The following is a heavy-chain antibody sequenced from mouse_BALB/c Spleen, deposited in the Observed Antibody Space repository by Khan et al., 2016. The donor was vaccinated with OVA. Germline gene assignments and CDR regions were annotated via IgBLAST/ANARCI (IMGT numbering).Heavy chain of an antibody. D-gene: IGHD1-1*01. V-gene: IGHV5-6*01. Sequence: EVQLVESGGDFVRPGGSLKLSCAASGFTFSTYGMSWVRQTPDKRLEWVATINTGGAYTYYPDSVKGRFTISRDTAKNTLYLQLSSLKSEDTAIYYCARLAYYYNSEGFDYWGQGTLVTVSA. CDR2: INTGGAYT. CDR1: GFTFSTYG. CDR3: ARLAYYYNSEGFDY. J-gene: IGHJ3*01.